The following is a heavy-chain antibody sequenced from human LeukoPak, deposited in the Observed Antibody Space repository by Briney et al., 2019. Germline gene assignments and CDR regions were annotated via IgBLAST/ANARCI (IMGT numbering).Heavy chain of an antibody. Sequence: GGSLRLSCAASGFTFSSYGMHWVRQAPGKGLEWVAVIWYDGSNKYYADSVKGRFTISRDNSKNTLHLQMNSLRAEDTAVYYCARDQDPHEWYFDYWGQGTLVTVSS. CDR1: GFTFSSYG. D-gene: IGHD2-8*01. CDR2: IWYDGSNK. CDR3: ARDQDPHEWYFDY. V-gene: IGHV3-33*01. J-gene: IGHJ4*02.